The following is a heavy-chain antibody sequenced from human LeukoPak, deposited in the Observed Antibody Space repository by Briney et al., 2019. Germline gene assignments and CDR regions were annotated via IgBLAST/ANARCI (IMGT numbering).Heavy chain of an antibody. D-gene: IGHD3-3*01. V-gene: IGHV4-31*03. J-gene: IGHJ4*02. CDR3: ARSPKLWSGKNYFDY. Sequence: SQTLSLTCTVSGGSINNGGYYWSWIRQHPGKGLEWIGYIYYSGSSYYNPSLRSRVTISVDTSKNQFSLKLSSVTAADTAVYYCARSPKLWSGKNYFDYWGQGTLVTVSS. CDR1: GGSINNGGYY. CDR2: IYYSGSS.